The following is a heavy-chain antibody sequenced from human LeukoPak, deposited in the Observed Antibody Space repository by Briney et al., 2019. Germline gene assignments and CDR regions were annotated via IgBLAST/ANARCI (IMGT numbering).Heavy chain of an antibody. CDR1: GFTVSINS. CDR3: ARETPDSSGWD. D-gene: IGHD6-19*01. V-gene: IGHV3-7*01. J-gene: IGHJ4*02. Sequence: GGSLRLSCTVSGFTVSINSMSWVRQAPGKGLEWVANIKQDGSDKNYVDSVKGRFTISRDNAKNSLSLQMNSLRAEDTAVYYCARETPDSSGWDWGQGTLVTVSS. CDR2: IKQDGSDK.